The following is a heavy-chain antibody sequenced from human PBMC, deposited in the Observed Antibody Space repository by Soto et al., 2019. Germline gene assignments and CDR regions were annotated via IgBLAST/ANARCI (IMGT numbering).Heavy chain of an antibody. CDR3: ARQKAAVTHAFDL. J-gene: IGHJ3*01. D-gene: IGHD4-17*01. V-gene: IGHV5-10-1*01. Sequence: GESLKISCKGSGYTFTNYWISWVRQTPGKGLEWLGRLDPSDSFTSHSPAFQGHVTISSDKSISTTYLQWNSLKASDTAMYYCARQKAAVTHAFDLWGQGTMVTV. CDR1: GYTFTNYW. CDR2: LDPSDSFT.